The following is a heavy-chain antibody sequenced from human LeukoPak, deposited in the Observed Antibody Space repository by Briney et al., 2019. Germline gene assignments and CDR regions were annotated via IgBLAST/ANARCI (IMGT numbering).Heavy chain of an antibody. V-gene: IGHV1-24*01. CDR1: GYTLTELS. CDR2: FDPEDGET. J-gene: IGHJ3*02. D-gene: IGHD1-26*01. Sequence: ASVKVSCKVSGYTLTELSMHWVRQAPGKGLEWMGGFDPEDGETIYAQKFQGRVTMTEDTSTDTAYMELSSLRSEDTAVYYCATDRGGGRKPGGLTFDIWGQGTMVTVSS. CDR3: ATDRGGGRKPGGLTFDI.